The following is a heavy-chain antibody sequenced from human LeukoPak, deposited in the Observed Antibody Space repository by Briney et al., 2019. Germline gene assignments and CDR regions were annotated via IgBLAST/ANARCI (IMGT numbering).Heavy chain of an antibody. Sequence: SETLSLTCTVSGGSISSSSYYWGWIRQPPGKGLEWIGSIYYSGSTYYNPSLKSRVTISVDTSKNQFSLKLSSVTAADTAVYYCARDTPIVGATTVFDYWGQGTLVTVSS. D-gene: IGHD1-26*01. CDR1: GGSISSSSYY. J-gene: IGHJ4*02. CDR3: ARDTPIVGATTVFDY. CDR2: IYYSGST. V-gene: IGHV4-39*07.